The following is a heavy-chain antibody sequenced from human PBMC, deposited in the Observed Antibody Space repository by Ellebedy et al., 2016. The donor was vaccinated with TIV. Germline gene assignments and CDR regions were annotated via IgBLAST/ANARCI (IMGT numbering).Heavy chain of an antibody. J-gene: IGHJ2*01. D-gene: IGHD3-22*01. CDR2: IYPGDSYT. CDR1: GYSFTIYW. V-gene: IGHV5-51*01. CDR3: ARLKRYYDSSGYSHWYFDL. Sequence: GESLKISCKGSGYSFTIYWIAWVRQMPGKGLEWMGIIYPGDSYTNYSPSFQGHVTISADKSISTAYLQWSSLKASDTAMYYCARLKRYYDSSGYSHWYFDLWGRGTLVTVSS.